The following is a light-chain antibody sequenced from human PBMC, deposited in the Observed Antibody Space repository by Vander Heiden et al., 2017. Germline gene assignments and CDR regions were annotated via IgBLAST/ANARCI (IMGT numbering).Light chain of an antibody. CDR1: STDVGGYTF. Sequence: QSALTQPPSVSGSPGQSVTISCAGSSTDVGGYTFVSWYQQHPGKVPRLIIYDVTERPSGVPDRFSASRSGNTASLTISGLQTEDEADYYCCSYTGRSWVFGGGTNLAVL. V-gene: IGLV2-11*01. CDR2: DVT. J-gene: IGLJ3*02. CDR3: CSYTGRSWV.